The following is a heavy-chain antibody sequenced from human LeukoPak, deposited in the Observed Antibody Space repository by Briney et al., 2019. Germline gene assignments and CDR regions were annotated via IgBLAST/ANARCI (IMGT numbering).Heavy chain of an antibody. CDR3: AKVHPDSVGGYYLFYYYGMDV. CDR1: GFTFSSYA. D-gene: IGHD3-22*01. CDR2: ISDDGSNK. V-gene: IGHV3-30*18. Sequence: GGSLRLSCAASGFTFSSYAMHWVRQAPGKGLEWVAVISDDGSNKYYVDSVKGRFTISRDNSKNTLYLQMNSLRPEDTAVYYCAKVHPDSVGGYYLFYYYGMDVWGQGTTVTVFS. J-gene: IGHJ6*02.